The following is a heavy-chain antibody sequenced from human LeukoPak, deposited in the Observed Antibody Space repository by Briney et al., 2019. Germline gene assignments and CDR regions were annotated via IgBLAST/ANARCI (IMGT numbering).Heavy chain of an antibody. J-gene: IGHJ4*02. D-gene: IGHD2-2*01. V-gene: IGHV5-51*01. CDR3: ARGPQHLPHRFVVVPAAEYYFDY. CDR2: IYTGDSDT. CDR1: GYSFTSYW. Sequence: GESLKISCKGSGYSFTSYWIGWVRQMPGKGLEWMGIIYTGDSDTRYSPSFQGQVTISADKSISSAYLQWSSLKASDTAMYYLARGPQHLPHRFVVVPAAEYYFDYWGQGTLVTVSS.